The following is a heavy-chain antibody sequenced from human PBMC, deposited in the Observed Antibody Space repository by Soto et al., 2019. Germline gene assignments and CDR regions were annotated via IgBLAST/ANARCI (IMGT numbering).Heavy chain of an antibody. V-gene: IGHV5-51*01. J-gene: IGHJ4*02. CDR1: GYSFTSYW. CDR2: IYPGDSDT. CDR3: ARLPYSSSWYDPGAVETYYFDY. Sequence: GESLKISCKGSGYSFTSYWIGWVRQMPGKGLEWMGIIYPGDSDTRYSPSFQGQVTISADKSISTAYLQWSSLKASDTAMYYCARLPYSSSWYDPGAVETYYFDYWGQGTLVTVSS. D-gene: IGHD6-13*01.